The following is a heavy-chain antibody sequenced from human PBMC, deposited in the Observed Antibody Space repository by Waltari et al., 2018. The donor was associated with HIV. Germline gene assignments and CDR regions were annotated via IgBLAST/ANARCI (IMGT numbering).Heavy chain of an antibody. V-gene: IGHV1-2*02. J-gene: IGHJ6*02. Sequence: QVQLVQSGAEVKKPGASVKVSCKASGYTFTAYYIHWVRQAPGQGLEWMGWINPNSGGTHYAQKFQGRVTMTRDTSISTAYMELSMLRSDDTAVYYCATLTARYSNSPEYGMGVWGQGTTVTVSS. CDR1: GYTFTAYY. CDR2: INPNSGGT. D-gene: IGHD6-6*01. CDR3: ATLTARYSNSPEYGMGV.